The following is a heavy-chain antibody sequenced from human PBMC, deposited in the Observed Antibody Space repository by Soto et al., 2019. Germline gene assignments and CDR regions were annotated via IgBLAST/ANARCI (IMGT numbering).Heavy chain of an antibody. V-gene: IGHV4-59*01. CDR3: ARDPGYSSSWYSAPYYYYYGMDV. Sequence: QVQLQESGPGLVKPSETLSLTCTVSGGSISSYYWSWIRQPPGKGLEWIGYIYYSGSTNYNPSIKSRATISGDTSKNQCSLKLSSVTAADTAVYYCARDPGYSSSWYSAPYYYYYGMDVWGQGTTVTVSS. CDR2: IYYSGST. J-gene: IGHJ6*02. CDR1: GGSISSYY. D-gene: IGHD6-13*01.